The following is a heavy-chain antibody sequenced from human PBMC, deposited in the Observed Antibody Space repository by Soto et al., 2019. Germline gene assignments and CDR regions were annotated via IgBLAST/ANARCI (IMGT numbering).Heavy chain of an antibody. CDR2: ISGSGGNT. Sequence: GWSLRLSCAASGFSFSSYAMSWVRQAPGKGLEWVSSISGSGGNTYDADSMKGRFTISRDNAKNTLYLQMNSLRAEDTALYHCAREYSRHDYCYMDAWGKGITVPASS. CDR1: GFSFSSYA. J-gene: IGHJ6*03. D-gene: IGHD4-4*01. CDR3: AREYSRHDYCYMDA. V-gene: IGHV3-23*01.